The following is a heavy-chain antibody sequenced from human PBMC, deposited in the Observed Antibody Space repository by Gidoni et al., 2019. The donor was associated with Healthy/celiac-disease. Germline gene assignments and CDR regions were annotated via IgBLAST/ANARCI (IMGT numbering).Heavy chain of an antibody. D-gene: IGHD6-19*01. CDR2: IYSGGST. V-gene: IGHV3-66*01. CDR3: ARASAVAGTGGDWYFDL. CDR1: GFTVSSNY. Sequence: EVQLVESGGGLVQPGGSLRLSCAASGFTVSSNYMSWVRQAPGKGLEWVSVIYSGGSTYYADSVKGRFTISRDNSKNTLYLQMNSLRAEDTAVYYCARASAVAGTGGDWYFDLWGRGTLVTVSS. J-gene: IGHJ2*01.